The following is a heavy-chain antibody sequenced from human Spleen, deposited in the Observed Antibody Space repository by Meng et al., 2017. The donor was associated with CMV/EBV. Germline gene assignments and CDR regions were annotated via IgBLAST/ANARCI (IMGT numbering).Heavy chain of an antibody. CDR2: ISGSGGST. CDR3: TTEAHIVVVPAATNYFDY. Sequence: GESLKISCAASGFTFSSYAMSWVRQAPGKGLEWVSAISGSGGSTYYADSVKGRFTISRDNSKNTLYLQMNSLKTEDTAVYYCTTEAHIVVVPAATNYFDYWGQGTLVTVSS. J-gene: IGHJ4*02. D-gene: IGHD2-2*01. CDR1: GFTFSSYA. V-gene: IGHV3-23*01.